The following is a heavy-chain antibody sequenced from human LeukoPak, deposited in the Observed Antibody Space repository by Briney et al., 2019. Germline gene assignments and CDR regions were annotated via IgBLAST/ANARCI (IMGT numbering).Heavy chain of an antibody. V-gene: IGHV7-4-1*02. CDR2: IDTNTGNP. CDR1: GYTFTTYP. D-gene: IGHD6-13*01. CDR3: ARDVAAAAGN. Sequence: ASVKVSCKASGYTFTTYPINWVRQAPGQGLEWMGWIDTNTGNPTYAQGFTGRFVFSLDTSVSTAYLQISSLKAEDTAVYYCARDVAAAAGNWGQGTLVTVSS. J-gene: IGHJ4*02.